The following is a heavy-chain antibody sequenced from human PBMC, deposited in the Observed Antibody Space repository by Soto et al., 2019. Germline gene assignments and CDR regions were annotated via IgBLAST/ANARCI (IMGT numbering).Heavy chain of an antibody. CDR3: ARGASSGWTHSFDY. V-gene: IGHV3-74*01. CDR1: GFTFSSYW. D-gene: IGHD6-19*01. CDR2: INSAGSST. J-gene: IGHJ4*02. Sequence: EVQLVESGGGLVEPGGSLRLSCAASGFTFSSYWMHWVRQAPGKGLVWVARINSAGSSTNYADSVKGRLTISRDNAKNTVYVQMNSLRDEDTALHYCARGASSGWTHSFDYWGLGSLVTVSS.